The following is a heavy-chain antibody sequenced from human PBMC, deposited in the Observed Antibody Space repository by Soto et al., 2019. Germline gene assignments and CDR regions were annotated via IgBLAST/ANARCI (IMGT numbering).Heavy chain of an antibody. CDR3: ASTDNVGYYQH. V-gene: IGHV4-38-2*01. D-gene: IGHD3-22*01. Sequence: SETLCLTCAVSGDCITGFFHWAWIRQPPGRGLEWVGSIYHSWTTYYNPSLKSRVSIPVDRSKKQFSLNLRSVTAAASAVYYCASTDNVGYYQHFGQGNLVTVSS. CDR1: GDCITGFFH. CDR2: IYHSWTT. J-gene: IGHJ1*01.